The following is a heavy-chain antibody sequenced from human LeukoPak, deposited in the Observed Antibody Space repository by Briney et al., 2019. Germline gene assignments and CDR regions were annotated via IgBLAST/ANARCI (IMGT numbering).Heavy chain of an antibody. D-gene: IGHD6-19*01. CDR3: ARDPEQYYFDY. J-gene: IGHJ4*02. CDR2: INPSGGST. Sequence: ASVKVSCKASGYTFTGYYIHWVRQAPGQGLEWMGIINPSGGSTRYAQKFQGRATMTRDTSTSTVYMELSSLRSEDTAVFYCARDPEQYYFDYWGQGTLVTVSS. V-gene: IGHV1-46*01. CDR1: GYTFTGYY.